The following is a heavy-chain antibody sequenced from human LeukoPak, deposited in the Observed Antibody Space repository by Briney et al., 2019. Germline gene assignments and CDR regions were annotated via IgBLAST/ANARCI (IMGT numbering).Heavy chain of an antibody. J-gene: IGHJ4*02. Sequence: GGSLRLSCAASGFTFSSYWMSWVRQAPGKGLVWVANIHLDGSEKYYVDSVKGRFTISGDNAKNSLYLQMNSLRAEDTAVYYCATDCSSVSCFDYWGQGTLVTVSS. V-gene: IGHV3-7*02. CDR1: GFTFSSYW. D-gene: IGHD2-2*01. CDR3: ATDCSSVSCFDY. CDR2: IHLDGSEK.